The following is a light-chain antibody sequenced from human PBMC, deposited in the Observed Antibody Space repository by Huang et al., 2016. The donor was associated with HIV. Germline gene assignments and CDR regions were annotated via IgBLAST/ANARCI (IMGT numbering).Light chain of an antibody. CDR2: GAS. V-gene: IGKV3-15*01. J-gene: IGKJ3*01. CDR1: QSVSSN. Sequence: EIVMTQSPATLSVSPGERATLSCRASQSVSSNLVWYQQKPGQAPRLLIYGASTRATGSPARFSGSGSGTEFTLTISSLQSEDFAVYYCQQYNNWPFTFGPGTKVDIK. CDR3: QQYNNWPFT.